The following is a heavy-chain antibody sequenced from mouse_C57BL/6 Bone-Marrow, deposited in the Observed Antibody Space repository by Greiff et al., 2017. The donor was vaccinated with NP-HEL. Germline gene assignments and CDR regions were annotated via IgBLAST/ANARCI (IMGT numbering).Heavy chain of an antibody. CDR3: ERRGWDWYFDY. CDR1: GYTFTSYT. Sequence: VKLVESGAELARPGASVKMSCKASGYTFTSYTMHWVKQRPGQGLEWIGYINPSSGYTKYNQKFKDKATLTADKSSSTAYMQLSSLTSEDSAVYYCERRGWDWYFDYWGQGTTLTVSS. V-gene: IGHV1-4*01. J-gene: IGHJ2*01. CDR2: INPSSGYT. D-gene: IGHD4-1*01.